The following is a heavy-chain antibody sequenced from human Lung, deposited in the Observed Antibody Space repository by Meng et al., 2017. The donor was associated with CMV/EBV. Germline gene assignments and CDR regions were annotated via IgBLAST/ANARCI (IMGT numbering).Heavy chain of an antibody. D-gene: IGHD2-2*02. J-gene: IGHJ4*02. CDR1: GFSLSNARMG. V-gene: IGHV2-26*01. CDR3: ARIRGDFMSSTSCYTFDY. CDR2: IFSNDEK. Sequence: SGXXLVXPTETLTLTCTVSGFSLSNARMGVSWIRQPPGKALEWLAHIFSNDEKSYSTSLKSRLTISKDTSKSQVVLTMTNMDPVDTATYYCARIRGDFMSSTSCYTFDYWGQGTXVTVSS.